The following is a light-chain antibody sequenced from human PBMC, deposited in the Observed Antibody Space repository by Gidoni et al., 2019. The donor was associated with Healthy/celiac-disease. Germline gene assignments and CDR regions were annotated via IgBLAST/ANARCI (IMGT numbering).Light chain of an antibody. J-gene: IGKJ2*01. CDR1: QCLLHSNGYNY. CDR2: LGS. V-gene: IGKV2-28*01. CDR3: MQALQTLRYT. Sequence: DIVMTQSLLSLPVTPGEPASISCRSSQCLLHSNGYNYLDWYLQKPGQSPQLLIYLGSNRASGVPDRFSGSGSGTDFTLKISRVEAEDVGVYYCMQALQTLRYTFGQGTKLEIK.